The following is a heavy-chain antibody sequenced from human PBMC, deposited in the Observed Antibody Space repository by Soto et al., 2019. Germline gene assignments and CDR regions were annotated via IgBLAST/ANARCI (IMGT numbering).Heavy chain of an antibody. Sequence: EVQLVESGGGLVQPGGSLRLSCAASGFTLSSYDMNWVRQAPGGGLEWISSLSPSGITMYYADSVRGRFTISRDNARNSLYLHMSSLRAEDTAVYYYVRAACGGGNCYSYWGQGTLLTVSS. CDR3: VRAACGGGNCYSY. V-gene: IGHV3-48*01. J-gene: IGHJ4*02. CDR2: LSPSGITM. D-gene: IGHD2-15*01. CDR1: GFTLSSYD.